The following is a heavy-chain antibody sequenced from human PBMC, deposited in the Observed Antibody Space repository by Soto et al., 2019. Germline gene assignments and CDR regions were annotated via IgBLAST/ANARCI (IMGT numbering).Heavy chain of an antibody. CDR3: ARTPPSDKFLEWPTDAFDI. J-gene: IGHJ3*02. V-gene: IGHV3-48*01. Sequence: EVQLVESGGGLVQPGGSLRLSCAASGFTFSSYSMNWVRQAPGKGLEWVSYISSSSSTIYYADSVKGRFTISRDNAKNSLYLQMNSLRAEDTAVYYCARTPPSDKFLEWPTDAFDIWGQGTMVTVSS. CDR1: GFTFSSYS. CDR2: ISSSSSTI. D-gene: IGHD3-3*01.